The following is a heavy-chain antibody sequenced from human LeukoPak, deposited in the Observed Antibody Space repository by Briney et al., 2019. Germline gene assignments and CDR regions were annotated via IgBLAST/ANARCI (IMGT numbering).Heavy chain of an antibody. CDR3: ARGRYYGSGNDFRFDP. J-gene: IGHJ5*02. Sequence: PSETLSLTCTVSGGSISSSSYYWGWIRQPPGKGLEWIGYIYYSGSTNYKPSLKSRVTISVDTSKNQFSLKLSSVTAADTAVYYCARGRYYGSGNDFRFDPWGQGTLVTVSS. V-gene: IGHV4-61*05. CDR2: IYYSGST. D-gene: IGHD3-10*01. CDR1: GGSISSSSYY.